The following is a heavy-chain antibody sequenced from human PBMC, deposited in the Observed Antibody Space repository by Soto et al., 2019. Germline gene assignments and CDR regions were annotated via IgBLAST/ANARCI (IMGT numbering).Heavy chain of an antibody. D-gene: IGHD6-25*01. V-gene: IGHV4-59*08. J-gene: IGHJ6*02. CDR3: ARHKDACSDRVGMDV. CDR2: VHYSGST. CDR1: GGSISNFY. Sequence: QVQLQESGPGLVKPSETLSLTCTVSGGSISNFYWTWIRQPPGKGLEWIGNVHYSGSTNYNPSVKSRVTTSVDTAKNQLSLNLSFVSAADTAVYYCARHKDACSDRVGMDVWGQGTTVTVSS.